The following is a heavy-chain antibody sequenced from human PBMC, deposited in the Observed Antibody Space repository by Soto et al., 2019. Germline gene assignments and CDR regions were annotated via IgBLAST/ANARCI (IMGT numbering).Heavy chain of an antibody. J-gene: IGHJ5*02. D-gene: IGHD6-6*01. CDR3: ARDMRAARPGVYNWFDP. V-gene: IGHV1-69*13. Sequence: SVKVSCKASGGTFSSYAISWVRQAPGQGLEWMGGIIPIFGTANYAQKFQGRVTITADESTSTAYMELSSLRSEDTAVYYCARDMRAARPGVYNWFDPWGQGTLVTVSS. CDR1: GGTFSSYA. CDR2: IIPIFGTA.